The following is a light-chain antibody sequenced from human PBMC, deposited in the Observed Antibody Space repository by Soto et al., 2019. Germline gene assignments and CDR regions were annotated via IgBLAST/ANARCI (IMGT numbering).Light chain of an antibody. CDR2: DAS. CDR3: QQRSNWPVT. J-gene: IGKJ5*01. Sequence: EIMLTQSPATLSVSPGERATLSCRASQSVTNNLAWYQQKPGQAPRLLIYDASNRATGIPARFSGSGSGTDFTLTISSLEPEDFAVYYCQQRSNWPVTFGQGTRLEI. V-gene: IGKV3-11*01. CDR1: QSVTNN.